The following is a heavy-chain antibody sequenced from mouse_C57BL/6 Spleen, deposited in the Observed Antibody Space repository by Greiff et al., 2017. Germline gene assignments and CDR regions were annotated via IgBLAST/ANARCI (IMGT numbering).Heavy chain of an antibody. J-gene: IGHJ3*01. CDR2: ISDGGSYT. CDR3: ARDDYDGGFAY. CDR1: GFTFSSYA. Sequence: EVQVVESGGGLVKPGGSLKLSCAASGFTFSSYALSWVRQTPEKRLEWVATISDGGSYTYYPDNVKGRFTISRDNAKNNPYLQMSHLKSEDTAMDYCARDDYDGGFAYWGQGTLVTVSA. V-gene: IGHV5-4*01. D-gene: IGHD2-4*01.